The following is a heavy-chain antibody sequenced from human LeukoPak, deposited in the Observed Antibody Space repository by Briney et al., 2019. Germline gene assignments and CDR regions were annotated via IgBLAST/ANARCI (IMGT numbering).Heavy chain of an antibody. CDR2: IYYSGST. J-gene: IGHJ5*02. CDR3: ASRRDEAWFDP. D-gene: IGHD5-24*01. Sequence: PSETLSLTCTVSGGSISSGGYYWSWIRQHPGKGLEWIGYIYYSGSTYYNPSLKSRVTISVDTSKNQFSLKLSSVTAADTVVYYCASRRDEAWFDPWGQGTLVTVSS. V-gene: IGHV4-31*03. CDR1: GGSISSGGYY.